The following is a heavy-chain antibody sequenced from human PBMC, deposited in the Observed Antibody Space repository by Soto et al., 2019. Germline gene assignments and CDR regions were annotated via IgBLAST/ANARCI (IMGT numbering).Heavy chain of an antibody. J-gene: IGHJ4*02. CDR3: ARDPVRCSGGYCRTEYFDY. Sequence: PGGSLRLSCATSGFTVSSNYMSWVRQAPGKGLELVSLIYSGGTTYYADSVKGRFTISRDKNTLYLQMNSLRAEDTAIYYCARDPVRCSGGYCRTEYFDYWGQGTLVTVSS. D-gene: IGHD2-15*01. CDR2: IYSGGTT. CDR1: GFTVSSNY. V-gene: IGHV3-66*01.